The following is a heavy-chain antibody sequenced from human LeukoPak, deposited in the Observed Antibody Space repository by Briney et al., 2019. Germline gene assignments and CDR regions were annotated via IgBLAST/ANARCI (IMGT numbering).Heavy chain of an antibody. CDR1: GGSISSSSYY. Sequence: SSETLSLTCTVSGGSISSSSYYWGWIRQPPGKGLEWIGSIYYSGSTYYNPSLKSRVTISVDTSKNQFSLKLSSVTAADTAVYYCARYIGPYDILTGSRDAFDIWGQGTMVTVSS. D-gene: IGHD3-9*01. CDR3: ARYIGPYDILTGSRDAFDI. V-gene: IGHV4-39*01. CDR2: IYYSGST. J-gene: IGHJ3*02.